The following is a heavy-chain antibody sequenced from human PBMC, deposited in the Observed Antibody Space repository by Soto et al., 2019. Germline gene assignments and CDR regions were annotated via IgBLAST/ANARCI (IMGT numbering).Heavy chain of an antibody. V-gene: IGHV1-24*01. CDR3: ATPSGIYSGYYYNWFDP. CDR1: GYTLTELS. CDR2: FDPEDGET. D-gene: IGHD3-22*01. J-gene: IGHJ5*02. Sequence: ASVKVSCKVSGYTLTELSMHWVRQAPGKGLEWMGGFDPEDGETIYAQKFQGRVTMTEDTSTDTAYMELSSLRSEDTAVYYCATPSGIYSGYYYNWFDPWGQGTLVTVSS.